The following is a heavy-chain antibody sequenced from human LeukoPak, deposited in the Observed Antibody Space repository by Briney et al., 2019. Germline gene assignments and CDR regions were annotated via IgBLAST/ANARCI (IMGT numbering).Heavy chain of an antibody. CDR2: ISAYNGNT. CDR1: GYTFTSYG. Sequence: ASVKVSCKASGYTFTSYGISWVRQAPGQGLEWMGWISAYNGNTNYAQKLQGRVTMTTDTSTSTAYMELRSLRSDDTAVYYCARGASKRPYYDFWSGEPYYSDYWGQGTLVTVSS. CDR3: ARGASKRPYYDFWSGEPYYSDY. J-gene: IGHJ4*02. V-gene: IGHV1-18*01. D-gene: IGHD3-3*01.